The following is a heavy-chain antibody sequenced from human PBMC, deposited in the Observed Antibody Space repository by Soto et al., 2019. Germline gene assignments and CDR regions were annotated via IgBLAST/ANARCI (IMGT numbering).Heavy chain of an antibody. CDR1: GGTFSSYT. V-gene: IGHV1-69*02. J-gene: IGHJ4*02. Sequence: QVQLVQSGAEVKKPGSSVKVSCKASGGTFSSYTISWVRQAPGQGLEWMGRIIPNLGIANYAQKFQGRVTXTXXKSTSTAYMELSSLRSEDTAVYYCASSMVRGVITLWGQGTLVTVSS. CDR3: ASSMVRGVITL. D-gene: IGHD3-10*01. CDR2: IIPNLGIA.